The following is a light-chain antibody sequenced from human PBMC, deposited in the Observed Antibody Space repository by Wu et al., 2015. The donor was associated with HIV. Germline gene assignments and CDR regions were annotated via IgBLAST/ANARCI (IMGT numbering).Light chain of an antibody. CDR2: AAS. J-gene: IGKJ4*01. CDR1: QGISSY. CDR3: QQLXS. Sequence: DIQLTQSPSFLSASVGDRVTITCRASQGISSYLAWYQQKPGKAPKLLIYAASTLQSGVPSRFSGSGSGTEFTLTISSLQPEDFATYYCQQLXSFGGGTKVEIK. V-gene: IGKV1-9*01.